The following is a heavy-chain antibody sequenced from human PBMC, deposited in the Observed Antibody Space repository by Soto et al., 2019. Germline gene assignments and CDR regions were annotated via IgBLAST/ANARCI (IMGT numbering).Heavy chain of an antibody. Sequence: QAQLVQSGAEVKKPGASVKVSCQAGGYTFVDYGISWVRQAPGQGLEWVGWIGPYNGNTNYAQNLHDRVTMTTDTSTNTAYMELRSLRSDDTALYYCARCYCTVGSCYTCWHFDLWGRGTLLTVSS. CDR3: ARCYCTVGSCYTCWHFDL. D-gene: IGHD2-15*01. V-gene: IGHV1-18*01. CDR1: GYTFVDYG. J-gene: IGHJ2*01. CDR2: IGPYNGNT.